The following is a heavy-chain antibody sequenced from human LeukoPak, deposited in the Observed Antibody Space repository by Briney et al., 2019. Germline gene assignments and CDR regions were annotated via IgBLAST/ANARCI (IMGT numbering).Heavy chain of an antibody. CDR1: GYTFGDYG. D-gene: IGHD1-1*01. CDR3: ARIRENNKEGYPDS. V-gene: IGHV3-20*01. CDR2: TNRRGDIT. Sequence: GGSLRLSCAASGYTFGDYGMSWVRQVPGKGLEWVSGTNRRGDITGYADFVKGRFTISRDDAKNSLYLQMNSLRVEDTALYHCARIRENNKEGYPDSWGQGTLVTVSS. J-gene: IGHJ4*02.